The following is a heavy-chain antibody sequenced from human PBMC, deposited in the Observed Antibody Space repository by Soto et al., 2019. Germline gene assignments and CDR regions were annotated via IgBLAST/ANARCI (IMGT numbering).Heavy chain of an antibody. CDR3: ARLGAQVIDP. CDR1: GGSISSYY. CDR2: IYYSGST. J-gene: IGHJ5*02. D-gene: IGHD3-16*01. Sequence: PSETLSLTCTVSGGSISSYYWNWIRQPPGKGLEWIGYIYYSGSTYYNPSLKSRVTISVDTSKNQFSLKLSSVTAADTAVYYCARLGAQVIDPWGQGTLVTVSS. V-gene: IGHV4-59*08.